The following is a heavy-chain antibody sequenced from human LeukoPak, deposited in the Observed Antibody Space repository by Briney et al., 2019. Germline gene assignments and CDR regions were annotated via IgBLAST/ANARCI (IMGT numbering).Heavy chain of an antibody. CDR1: GFTFSTYN. V-gene: IGHV3-21*01. Sequence: GGSLRLSCAASGFTFSTYNMNWVRQAPGKGLEWVSSITSSSSYIYYADSVKGRFTISRDNAKNSLYLQMNSLRAEDTAVYYCARDPYSGGYGDYYYYYMDLWAKGPRSPSP. J-gene: IGHJ6*03. CDR2: ITSSSSYI. D-gene: IGHD1-26*01. CDR3: ARDPYSGGYGDYYYYYMDL.